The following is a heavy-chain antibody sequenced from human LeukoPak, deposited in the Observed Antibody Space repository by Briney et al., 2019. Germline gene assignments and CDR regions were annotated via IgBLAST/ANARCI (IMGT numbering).Heavy chain of an antibody. J-gene: IGHJ4*02. Sequence: GGSLRLSCAASGFNFNDYAMSWVRQAPGKGLQWVSTISGSGDTTYYADSVKGRLTISRDNSKNTLYLQMSSLRAEDTAVYYCAKTPGWYKVFWGQGTLVTVSS. V-gene: IGHV3-23*01. CDR1: GFNFNDYA. CDR2: ISGSGDTT. CDR3: AKTPGWYKVF. D-gene: IGHD6-19*01.